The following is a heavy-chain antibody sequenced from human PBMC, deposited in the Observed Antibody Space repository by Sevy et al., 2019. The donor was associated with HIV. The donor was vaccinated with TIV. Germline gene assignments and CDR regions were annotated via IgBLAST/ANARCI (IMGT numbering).Heavy chain of an antibody. V-gene: IGHV1-69*13. CDR1: GGTFSSYS. CDR3: ATRRSLAATPFDS. J-gene: IGHJ4*02. D-gene: IGHD2-2*01. Sequence: ASVKVSCKGSGGTFSSYSITWVRQAPGQGLEWMGGITPFIATPKYAQKFQGRVTITADVSTNTACLEVTSLRFEDTAVYYCATRRSLAATPFDSWGLGTLVTVSS. CDR2: ITPFIATP.